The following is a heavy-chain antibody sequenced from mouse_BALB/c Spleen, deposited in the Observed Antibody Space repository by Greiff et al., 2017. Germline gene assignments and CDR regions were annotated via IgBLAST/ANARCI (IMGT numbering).Heavy chain of an antibody. V-gene: IGHV5-9*03. J-gene: IGHJ3*01. D-gene: IGHD2-4*01. CDR3: ARLATMTYFAY. CDR2: ISSGGGNT. Sequence: EVQLVESGGGLVKPGGSLKLSCAASGFTFSSYTMSWVRQTPEKRLEWVATISSGGGNTYYPDSVKGRFTISRDNAKNNLYLQMSSLRSEDTALYYCARLATMTYFAYWGQGTLVTVSA. CDR1: GFTFSSYT.